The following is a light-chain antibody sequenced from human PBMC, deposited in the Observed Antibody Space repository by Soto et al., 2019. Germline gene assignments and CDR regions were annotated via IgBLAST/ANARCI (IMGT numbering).Light chain of an antibody. Sequence: EIVMTQSPATLSLSPGERATLSCRASQGLGSDLAWYQQQFGQAPRLLIYGASTRATGIPARFSGSGSETEFTLTISSLQSEDFAVYFCQQYHNWPPAFGQGTILEIK. CDR2: GAS. J-gene: IGKJ2*01. V-gene: IGKV3-15*01. CDR3: QQYHNWPPA. CDR1: QGLGSD.